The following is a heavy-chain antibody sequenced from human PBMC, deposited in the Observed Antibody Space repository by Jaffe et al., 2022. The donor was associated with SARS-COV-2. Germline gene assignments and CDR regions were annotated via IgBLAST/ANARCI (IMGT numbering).Heavy chain of an antibody. Sequence: EVQLVESGGGLVQPGGSLRLSCAASGFTFSSYWMSWVRQAPGKGLEWVANIKQDGSEKYYVDSVKGRFTISRDNAKNSLYLQMNSLRAEDTAVYYCARGGYYDSSGYYYSYDAFDIWGQGTMVTVSS. V-gene: IGHV3-7*01. D-gene: IGHD3-22*01. CDR1: GFTFSSYW. CDR2: IKQDGSEK. CDR3: ARGGYYDSSGYYYSYDAFDI. J-gene: IGHJ3*02.